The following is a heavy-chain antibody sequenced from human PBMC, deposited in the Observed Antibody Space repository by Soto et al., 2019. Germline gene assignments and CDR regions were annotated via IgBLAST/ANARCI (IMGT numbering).Heavy chain of an antibody. Sequence: PGGSLRLSCAASGFTFSDYSMNWVRQAPGRGLEWVSYISSSSFTIHYADSVEGRFAISRDNAKNSLYLQMNSLRAEDTAVYYCARDNNDFWSGHFDYGGQGALVTV. CDR3: ARDNNDFWSGHFDY. V-gene: IGHV3-48*01. CDR2: ISSSSFTI. J-gene: IGHJ4*02. CDR1: GFTFSDYS. D-gene: IGHD3-3*01.